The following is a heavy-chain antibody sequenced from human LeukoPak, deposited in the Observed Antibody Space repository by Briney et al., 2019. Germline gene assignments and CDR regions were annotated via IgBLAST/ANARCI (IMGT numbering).Heavy chain of an antibody. CDR2: INHSGST. CDR1: GGSFSGYY. CDR3: ARGGLGYSSSWYYFDY. D-gene: IGHD6-13*01. Sequence: SETLSLTCAVYGGSFSGYYWSWIRQPPGKGLEWIGEINHSGSTNYNPSLKSRVTISVDTSKNQFSLQLNSLTTADTAVYYCARGGLGYSSSWYYFDYWGQGALVTVSS. V-gene: IGHV4-34*01. J-gene: IGHJ4*02.